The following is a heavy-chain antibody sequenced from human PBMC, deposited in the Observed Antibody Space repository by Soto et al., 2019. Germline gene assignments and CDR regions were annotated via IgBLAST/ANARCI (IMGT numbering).Heavy chain of an antibody. D-gene: IGHD1-26*01. CDR1: GGSISSYY. CDR3: ARRYGGNLDY. J-gene: IGHJ4*02. V-gene: IGHV4-59*08. CDR2: IYYSGGT. Sequence: PSETLCLTYTVSGGSISSYYWSWVRQPPGKGLEWIGYIYYSGGTNYNPSLKSRVTISVDSSKNHFSLKLSSVTAADTAVYYCARRYGGNLDYWGQGTLVTVSS.